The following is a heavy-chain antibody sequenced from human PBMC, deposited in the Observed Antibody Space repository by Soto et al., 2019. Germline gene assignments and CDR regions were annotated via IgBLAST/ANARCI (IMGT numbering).Heavy chain of an antibody. V-gene: IGHV1-18*01. CDR1: GYTFTSYG. CDR2: ISAYNGKT. D-gene: IGHD3-22*01. CDR3: ARSRTTYDNSSYSLYDAFDL. J-gene: IGHJ3*01. Sequence: ASVKVSCKASGYTFTSYGISWVRQAPGQGLEWMGWISAYNGKTNYAQNLQGRVTMTTDTSATTAYMELRSLRSDDTAVYYCARSRTTYDNSSYSLYDAFDLWGQGTMVTVSS.